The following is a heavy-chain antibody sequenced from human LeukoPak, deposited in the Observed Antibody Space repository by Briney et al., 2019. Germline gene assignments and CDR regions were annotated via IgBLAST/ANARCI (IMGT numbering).Heavy chain of an antibody. CDR2: IYYSGNT. Sequence: SETLSLTCTVSGGAISTYYWSWIRQPPGKGLEWIGYIYYSGNTNYNPSLKSRVTISVDTSTNQSSLKLTSVTAADTAVYYCARVGEGNFDYWGQGTLVTVSS. CDR1: GGAISTYY. J-gene: IGHJ4*02. CDR3: ARVGEGNFDY. V-gene: IGHV4-59*01. D-gene: IGHD3-10*01.